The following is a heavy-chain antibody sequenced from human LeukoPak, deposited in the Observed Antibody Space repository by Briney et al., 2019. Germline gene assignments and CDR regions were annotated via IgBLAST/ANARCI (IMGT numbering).Heavy chain of an antibody. CDR3: VRSGRGTYYYFDY. V-gene: IGHV1-8*01. D-gene: IGHD1-26*01. Sequence: GASVKVSCKASGYTFTSYDINWVRQATGQGLEWMGWMNPNSGNTGYAQKFQGRVTMSRNTSISTAYMELSSLRSEDTAVYYCVRSGRGTYYYFDYWGQGTLVTVYS. CDR2: MNPNSGNT. CDR1: GYTFTSYD. J-gene: IGHJ4*02.